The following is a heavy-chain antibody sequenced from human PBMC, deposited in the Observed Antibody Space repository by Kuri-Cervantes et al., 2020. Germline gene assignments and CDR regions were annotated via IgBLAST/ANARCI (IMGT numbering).Heavy chain of an antibody. CDR3: ARDVGGATK. CDR2: ISANAGTT. D-gene: IGHD1-26*01. CDR1: GFTFSSYW. V-gene: IGHV3-23*01. J-gene: IGHJ4*02. Sequence: GESLKISCAASGFTFSSYWMSWVRQAPGKGLEWVSTISANAGTTYYADSVKGRFTISRQSPRSTLYLQMNSLRPEDTAVYYCARDVGGATKWGQGTLVTVSS.